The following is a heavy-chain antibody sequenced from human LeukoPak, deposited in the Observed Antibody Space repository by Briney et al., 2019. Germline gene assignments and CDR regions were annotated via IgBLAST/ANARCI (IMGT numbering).Heavy chain of an antibody. D-gene: IGHD3-10*02. J-gene: IGHJ4*02. V-gene: IGHV3-23*01. CDR3: AKWSVRGVIKITASDY. CDR2: ISPSGHST. Sequence: QSGGSLRLSCAVSGFTFSTYGMSWVRQAPGKGLEWASAISPSGHSTYYADSVKGRFTISRDNSKNTLYLQMNSLRAEDTAVYYCAKWSVRGVIKITASDYWGQGTLVTVSS. CDR1: GFTFSTYG.